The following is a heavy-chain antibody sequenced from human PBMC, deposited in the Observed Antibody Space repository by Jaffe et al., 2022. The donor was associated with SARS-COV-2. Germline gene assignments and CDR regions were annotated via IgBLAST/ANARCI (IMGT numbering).Heavy chain of an antibody. D-gene: IGHD4-17*01. V-gene: IGHV3-21*01. CDR3: AYGVNWYFDL. Sequence: EVQLVESGGGLVKPGGSLRLSCAASGFSFSTYSMSWVRQAPGKGLEWVSSISSSGRYIYHADSVKGRFTISRDNAKNSLYLQMSSLRSEDTAVYYCAYGVNWYFDLWGRGTLVIVSS. CDR2: ISSSGRYI. CDR1: GFSFSTYS. J-gene: IGHJ2*01.